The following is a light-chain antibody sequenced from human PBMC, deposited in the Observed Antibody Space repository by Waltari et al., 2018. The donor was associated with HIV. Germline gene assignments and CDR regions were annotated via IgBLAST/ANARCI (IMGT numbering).Light chain of an antibody. J-gene: IGLJ1*01. CDR3: AAWDDSLNGYV. V-gene: IGLV1-44*01. Sequence: QSVLTQPPSASGTPGQRVTISCSGSSSNIGSNTVNWYQPLPGTAPNLLIYSNNQRPSGVPDRFPGSKSGTSASLAISGLQSEDEADYYCAAWDDSLNGYVFGTGTKVTVL. CDR1: SSNIGSNT. CDR2: SNN.